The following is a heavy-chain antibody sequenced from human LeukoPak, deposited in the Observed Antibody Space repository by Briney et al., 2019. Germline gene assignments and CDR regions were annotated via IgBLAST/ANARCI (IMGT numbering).Heavy chain of an antibody. Sequence: PGGSLRLSCAASGFTFSSFSINWVRQAPGKGLEWVSSIDSSSNYIYYTDSVKGRFTISRDNAKNSLYLQMNSLRAEDTAAYYCPREVTGWFDAWGQGTLVTVSS. V-gene: IGHV3-21*01. D-gene: IGHD1-14*01. CDR2: IDSSSNYI. J-gene: IGHJ5*02. CDR1: GFTFSSFS. CDR3: PREVTGWFDA.